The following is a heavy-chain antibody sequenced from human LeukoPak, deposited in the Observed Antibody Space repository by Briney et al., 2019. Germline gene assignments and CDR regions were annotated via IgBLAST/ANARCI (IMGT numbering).Heavy chain of an antibody. V-gene: IGHV3-21*01. D-gene: IGHD6-19*01. CDR2: ISSSSSYV. J-gene: IGHJ6*03. Sequence: PGGSLRLSCAASGFTFSSYSMNWVRQAPGKGLEWVSSISSSSSYVYYADSVKGRFTISRDIAKNSLYLQMNSLRAEDTAVYYCARDRPQQWLVRGQRGYYYYMDVWGKGTTVTISS. CDR3: ARDRPQQWLVRGQRGYYYYMDV. CDR1: GFTFSSYS.